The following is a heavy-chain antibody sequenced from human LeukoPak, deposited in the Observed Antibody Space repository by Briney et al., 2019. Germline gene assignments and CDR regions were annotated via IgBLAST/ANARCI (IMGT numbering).Heavy chain of an antibody. CDR1: GFTFSVYS. CDR2: ISSSSSTI. CDR3: ARGDYYDSSGYYYDYY. Sequence: PGGSLRLSCAASGFTFSVYSMNWVRQAPGKGLEWVSYISSSSSTIYYADSVKGRFTISRDNAKNSLYLQMNSLRAEDAAVYYCARGDYYDSSGYYYDYYWGQGTLVTVSA. D-gene: IGHD3-22*01. J-gene: IGHJ4*02. V-gene: IGHV3-48*01.